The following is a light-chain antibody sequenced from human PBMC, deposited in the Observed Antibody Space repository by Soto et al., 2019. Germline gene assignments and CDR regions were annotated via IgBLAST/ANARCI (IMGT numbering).Light chain of an antibody. CDR1: QDISNY. V-gene: IGKV1-33*01. CDR3: KQYDNLPPT. CDR2: DAS. Sequence: DIQMTQSPSSLSASVGDRVTITCPASQDISNYLNWYQQKPGKAHKLLIYDASNLETGVPSRFSGSGSGTDFTFTISSLQPEEIATYYCKQYDNLPPTFGPGNKVDIK. J-gene: IGKJ3*01.